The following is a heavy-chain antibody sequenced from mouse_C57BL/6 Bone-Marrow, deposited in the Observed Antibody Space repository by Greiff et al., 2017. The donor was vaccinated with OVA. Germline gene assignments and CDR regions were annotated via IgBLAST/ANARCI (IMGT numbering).Heavy chain of an antibody. V-gene: IGHV1-39*01. CDR3: ARGLIYAMDY. J-gene: IGHJ4*01. CDR1: GYSFTDYN. CDR2: INPNYGTT. Sequence: EVKLMASGPELVKPGASVKISCKASGYSFTDYNMNWVKPSHGQSLEWIGVINPNYGTTSYNQKFKGKATLTVDQNSSTAYMQLNSLTSEDSADCYSARGLIYAMDYWGQGTSVTVAS. D-gene: IGHD2-2*01.